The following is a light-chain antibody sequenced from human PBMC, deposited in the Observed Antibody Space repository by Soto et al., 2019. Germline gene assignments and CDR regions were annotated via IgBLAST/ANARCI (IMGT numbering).Light chain of an antibody. Sequence: QSVLTQPASVSGSPGQSITISFTGTSSDVGDYPYVSWYQQHPGKVPKLIIYEVTNRPSGVTSRFSGSKSENTASLTISGLQAEDEADYYCSSYSAANTLVFGSGTKVTVL. J-gene: IGLJ1*01. CDR3: SSYSAANTLV. V-gene: IGLV2-14*01. CDR1: SSDVGDYPY. CDR2: EVT.